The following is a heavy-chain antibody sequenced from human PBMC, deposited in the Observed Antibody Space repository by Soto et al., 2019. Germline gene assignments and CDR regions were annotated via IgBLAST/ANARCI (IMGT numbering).Heavy chain of an antibody. CDR3: ARDTGLDYYGSGIWNWFDP. V-gene: IGHV1-18*01. J-gene: IGHJ5*02. CDR2: ISAYNGNT. CDR1: GYTFTSYG. Sequence: QVQLVQSGAEVKKPGASVKVSCKASGYTFTSYGISWVRQAPGQGLEWMGWISAYNGNTNYAQKLQGRVTMTTDTSTSRAYMELRSLRSDDTAVYYCARDTGLDYYGSGIWNWFDPWGQGTLVTVSS. D-gene: IGHD3-10*01.